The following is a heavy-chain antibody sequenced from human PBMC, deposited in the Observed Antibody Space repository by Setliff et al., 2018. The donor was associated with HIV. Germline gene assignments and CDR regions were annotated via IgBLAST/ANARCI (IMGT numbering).Heavy chain of an antibody. V-gene: IGHV3-7*03. Sequence: RGVLKISCTGSGFTFSRYWMSWVRRAPGKGLEWVANIGQDGSEKYYVDSVKGRFSISRDNAKRSLYLQMNSLRPEDTAVYYCAKVPPDRSGYSIFDYWGQGSLVTVSS. D-gene: IGHD3-22*01. CDR1: GFTFSRYW. J-gene: IGHJ4*02. CDR3: AKVPPDRSGYSIFDY. CDR2: IGQDGSEK.